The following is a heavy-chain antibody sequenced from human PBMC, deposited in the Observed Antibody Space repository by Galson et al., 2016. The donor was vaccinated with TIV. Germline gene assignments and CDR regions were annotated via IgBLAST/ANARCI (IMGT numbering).Heavy chain of an antibody. D-gene: IGHD6-19*01. J-gene: IGHJ6*02. V-gene: IGHV2-70*11. Sequence: PALVKPTQTLTLTCTFSGFSLSRRRMCATWMRQPPGKALEWLARIDGDDDTYYNNFLATRLFITKDTDRNQVVLTLTNLDPADTATYYCARASSDYFYHYGMDVWGQGTTVTVS. CDR1: GFSLSRRRMC. CDR3: ARASSDYFYHYGMDV. CDR2: IDGDDDT.